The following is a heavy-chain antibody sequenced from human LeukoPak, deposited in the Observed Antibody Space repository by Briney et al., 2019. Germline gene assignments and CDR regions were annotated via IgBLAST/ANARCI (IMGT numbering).Heavy chain of an antibody. D-gene: IGHD3-22*01. CDR1: GFTFSSYS. V-gene: IGHV3-21*01. CDR2: ISSSSSYI. J-gene: IGHJ4*02. CDR3: ARSPGGYYDSNGYYSDY. Sequence: GGSLRLSCAASGFTFSSYSMTWVRQAPGKGLEWVSSISSSSSYIYYADSVKGRFTISRDNAKNSLYLQMNSLRAEDTAVYYCARSPGGYYDSNGYYSDYWGQGTLVTVSS.